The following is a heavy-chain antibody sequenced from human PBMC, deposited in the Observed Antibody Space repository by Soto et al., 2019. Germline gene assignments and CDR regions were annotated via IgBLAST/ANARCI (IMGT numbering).Heavy chain of an antibody. J-gene: IGHJ5*02. CDR1: GFSLSTSGVC. V-gene: IGHV2-5*02. D-gene: IGHD3-10*01. Sequence: SGPTLGNPPQTLTLTCTFSGFSLSTSGVCVVLIRQPPGKALEWLALIYWDDDKRYSPSLKSSLTITKDTSKNQVVLTMTNMEPVDTPTYYYALSLYGSTRVDTWRQGTRVKVSS. CDR3: ALSLYGSTRVDT. CDR2: IYWDDDK.